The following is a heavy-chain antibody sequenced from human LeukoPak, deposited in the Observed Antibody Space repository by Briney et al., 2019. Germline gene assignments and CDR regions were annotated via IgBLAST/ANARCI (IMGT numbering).Heavy chain of an antibody. CDR3: ARGSSPTYYYYYMDV. D-gene: IGHD6-6*01. CDR2: ISAYNYNT. CDR1: GYTFTTYG. Sequence: SVKVSCKASGYTFTTYGINWVRQAPGQGLEWMGWISAYNYNTNYAQKLQGRVTMTTDTSTSTAYMELRSLRSDDTAVYYCARGSSPTYYYYYMDVWGKGTTVTVSS. J-gene: IGHJ6*03. V-gene: IGHV1-18*01.